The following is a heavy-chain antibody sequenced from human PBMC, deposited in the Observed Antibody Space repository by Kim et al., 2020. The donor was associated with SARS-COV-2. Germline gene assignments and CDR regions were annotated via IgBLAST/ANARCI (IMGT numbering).Heavy chain of an antibody. CDR3: TRDGDPVGQWLVLYFYYYGMDV. Sequence: GGSLRLSCTASGFTFGDYAMSWVRQAPGKGLEWVGFIRSKAYGGTTEYAASVKGRFTISRDDSKSIAYLQMNSLKTEDTAVYYCTRDGDPVGQWLVLYFYYYGMDVWGQGTTVTVSS. V-gene: IGHV3-49*04. J-gene: IGHJ6*02. CDR1: GFTFGDYA. CDR2: IRSKAYGGTT. D-gene: IGHD6-19*01.